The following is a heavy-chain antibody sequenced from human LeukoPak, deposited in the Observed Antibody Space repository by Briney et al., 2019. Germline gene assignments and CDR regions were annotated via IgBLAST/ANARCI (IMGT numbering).Heavy chain of an antibody. V-gene: IGHV7-4-1*02. D-gene: IGHD6-13*01. Sequence: ASVKVSCKASGYTFTSYAMNWVRQAPGQGLEWMGWINTNTGNPTYAQGFTGRFVFSLDTSVSTAYLQISGLKAEDTAVYYCARLSRAAAGILGPWWFDPWGQGTLVTVSS. J-gene: IGHJ5*02. CDR3: ARLSRAAAGILGPWWFDP. CDR2: INTNTGNP. CDR1: GYTFTSYA.